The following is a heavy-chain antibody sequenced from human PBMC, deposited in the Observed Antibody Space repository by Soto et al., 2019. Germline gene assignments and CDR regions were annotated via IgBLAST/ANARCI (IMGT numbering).Heavy chain of an antibody. CDR3: ARCNNFQGSGGMDV. D-gene: IGHD3-10*01. J-gene: IGHJ6*02. Sequence: PGESLKISCKGSGYRFTNYWIGWVRQMPGKGLEWLGIIYPDDSDTRYSPSFQGQGTSSADKAISTAYLQWSSLKASDTAIYYCARCNNFQGSGGMDVWGQGTTVTVSS. V-gene: IGHV5-51*01. CDR2: IYPDDSDT. CDR1: GYRFTNYW.